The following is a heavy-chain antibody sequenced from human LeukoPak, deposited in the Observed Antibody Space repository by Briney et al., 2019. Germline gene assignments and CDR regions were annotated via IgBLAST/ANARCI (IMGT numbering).Heavy chain of an antibody. CDR2: INPSSGGT. CDR1: GYTFTGYY. V-gene: IGHV1-2*02. J-gene: IGHJ4*02. D-gene: IGHD2-2*02. Sequence: ASVKVSCKASGYTFTGYYMHWVRQAPGQGLEWMGWINPSSGGTNYAQKFQGRVTMTRDTSISTAYMELSRLRSDDTAVYYCARDQEVPAAIVVDYWGQGTLVTVSS. CDR3: ARDQEVPAAIVVDY.